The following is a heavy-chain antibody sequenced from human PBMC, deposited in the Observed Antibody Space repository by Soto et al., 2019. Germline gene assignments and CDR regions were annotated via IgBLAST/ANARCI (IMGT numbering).Heavy chain of an antibody. CDR2: IGTAGDT. J-gene: IGHJ4*02. Sequence: GGSLRLSCSASGFTFSSYDMHWVRQGPGKGLEWVSAIGTAGDTNYAGSVKGRFTISRENAKNSLYLQMNSLRAGDAAIYFCARAIGPTLFDYWGQGTLVTVSS. CDR1: GFTFSSYD. D-gene: IGHD3-22*01. V-gene: IGHV3-13*04. CDR3: ARAIGPTLFDY.